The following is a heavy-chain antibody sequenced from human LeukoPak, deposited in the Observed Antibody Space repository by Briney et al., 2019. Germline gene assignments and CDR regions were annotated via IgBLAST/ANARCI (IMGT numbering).Heavy chain of an antibody. CDR1: GFTFSNYA. CDR2: ISYDGSNK. J-gene: IGHJ4*02. V-gene: IGHV3-30*04. Sequence: QPGRSLRLSCVVSGFTFSNYAMHWVRQASGKGLEWVAFISYDGSNKYYADSVKGRFTISRDNSKNTLYLQMNSLRGEDTAVYYCARDLSRTIDYWGQGTLVTVSS. CDR3: ARDLSRTIDY.